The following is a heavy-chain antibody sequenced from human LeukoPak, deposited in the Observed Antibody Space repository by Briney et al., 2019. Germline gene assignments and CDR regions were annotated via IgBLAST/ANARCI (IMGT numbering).Heavy chain of an antibody. D-gene: IGHD1-20*01. Sequence: SETLFLTCAVYGGSFSGYYWSWIRQPPGKELEWIGEINHSGSTNYNPSLKRRVTISVDTSKNQFSLKLSSVTAADTAVYYCARGLTGTPNEYSGYYYYGMDVWGQGTTVTVSS. V-gene: IGHV4-34*01. CDR1: GGSFSGYY. CDR2: INHSGST. CDR3: ARGLTGTPNEYSGYYYYGMDV. J-gene: IGHJ6*02.